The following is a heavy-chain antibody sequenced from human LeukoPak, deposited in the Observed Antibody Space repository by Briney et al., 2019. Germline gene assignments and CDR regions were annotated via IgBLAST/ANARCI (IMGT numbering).Heavy chain of an antibody. CDR2: ISAYNGNT. J-gene: IGHJ4*02. CDR1: GYTFTSYG. Sequence: GASVKVSCKASGYTFTSYGISWVRQAPGQGLEWMGWISAYNGNTNYAQKLQGRVTMTTDTSTSTAYMELRSLRSDDTAVYYCARGGDYYDSSGYPWRSGSYYFDYWGQGTLVTVSS. D-gene: IGHD3-22*01. CDR3: ARGGDYYDSSGYPWRSGSYYFDY. V-gene: IGHV1-18*01.